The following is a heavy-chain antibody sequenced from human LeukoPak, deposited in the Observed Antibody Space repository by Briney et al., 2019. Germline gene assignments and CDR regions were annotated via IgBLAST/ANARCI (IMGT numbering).Heavy chain of an antibody. D-gene: IGHD3-22*01. V-gene: IGHV3-48*01. CDR2: ISASSSNI. Sequence: PGGSLRLSCAASGFTFSSYSMNWVRQAPGKGLEWVSYISASSSNILYGEPVRGRFTVSRDNGKKSLYLQMNSLRAEDTAVYYCARTESDSNYYDSSGYYYYFDYWGQGTLVTVSS. CDR1: GFTFSSYS. CDR3: ARTESDSNYYDSSGYYYYFDY. J-gene: IGHJ4*02.